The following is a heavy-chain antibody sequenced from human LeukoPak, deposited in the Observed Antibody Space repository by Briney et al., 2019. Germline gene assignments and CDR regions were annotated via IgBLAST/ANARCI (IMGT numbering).Heavy chain of an antibody. D-gene: IGHD1-26*01. CDR2: INDNGGRT. CDR3: VKDVGGSYAFDY. Sequence: TGGSLRLSCSASGVTVSRYAMHWVRQAPGKGLEYVSGINDNGGRTHYGDSVKGRFSISRDNSKNTLHLQMSTLRAEDTALYYCVKDVGGSYAFDYWGQGVLVTVAS. V-gene: IGHV3-64D*09. J-gene: IGHJ4*02. CDR1: GVTVSRYA.